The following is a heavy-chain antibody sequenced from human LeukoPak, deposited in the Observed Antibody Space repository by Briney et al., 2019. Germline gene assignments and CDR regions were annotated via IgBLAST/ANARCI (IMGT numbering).Heavy chain of an antibody. J-gene: IGHJ4*02. CDR3: AGEGYSHGYDY. D-gene: IGHD5-18*01. V-gene: IGHV3-30*04. Sequence: GGSLRLSCAASGFTFGSYAMHWVRQAPGKGLEWVAVISYDGSNKYYADSVKGRFTISRDNSKNTLYLQMNSLRAEDTAVYYCAGEGYSHGYDYWGQGTLVTVSS. CDR1: GFTFGSYA. CDR2: ISYDGSNK.